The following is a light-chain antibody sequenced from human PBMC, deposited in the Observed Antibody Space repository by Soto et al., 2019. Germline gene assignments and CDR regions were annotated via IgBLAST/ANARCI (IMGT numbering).Light chain of an antibody. CDR1: QSVSSIY. V-gene: IGKV3-20*01. CDR3: QQYGSSPVT. CDR2: DAS. J-gene: IGKJ1*01. Sequence: EIVLTQSPGTLSLSPGERATLSCRASQSVSSIYLAWYQQKPGQAPRVLIYDASSRATGIPDRFSGSGSGTDFTLTISRLEPEDFAVYYCQQYGSSPVTFGQGTKVEIK.